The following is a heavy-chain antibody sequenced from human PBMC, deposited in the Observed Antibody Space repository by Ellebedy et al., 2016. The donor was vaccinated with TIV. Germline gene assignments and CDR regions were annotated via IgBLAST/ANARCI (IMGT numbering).Heavy chain of an antibody. Sequence: GGSLRLSXAASGFTFSSYWMSWVRQAPGKGLEWVANIKQDGSEKYYVDSVKGRFTISRDNSKNTLYLQMNSLRAEDTAVYYCAKDRGSTSGVPDYWGQGTLVTVSS. J-gene: IGHJ4*02. CDR1: GFTFSSYW. V-gene: IGHV3-7*01. CDR3: AKDRGSTSGVPDY. CDR2: IKQDGSEK. D-gene: IGHD7-27*01.